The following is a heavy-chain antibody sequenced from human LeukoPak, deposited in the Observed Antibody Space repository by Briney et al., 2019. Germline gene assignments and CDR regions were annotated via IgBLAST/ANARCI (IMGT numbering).Heavy chain of an antibody. Sequence: GASVKVSCKTSGYTFTSYDINWVRQAPGQGLEWMGWISAYNGNTNYAQKLQGRVTMTTDTSTSTAYMELRSLRSDDTAVYYCARVSLENYYDSSGYPDYWGQGTLVTVSS. V-gene: IGHV1-18*01. CDR2: ISAYNGNT. J-gene: IGHJ4*02. CDR3: ARVSLENYYDSSGYPDY. CDR1: GYTFTSYD. D-gene: IGHD3-22*01.